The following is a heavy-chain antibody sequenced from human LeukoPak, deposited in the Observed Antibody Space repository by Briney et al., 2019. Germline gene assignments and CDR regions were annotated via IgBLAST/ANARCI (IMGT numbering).Heavy chain of an antibody. CDR2: INYSGST. CDR3: ARGRSSDP. J-gene: IGHJ5*02. CDR1: GGSISTYY. Sequence: SETLSLTCTVYGGSISTYYWTWIRQPPGKGPEWIGYINYSGSTNYNPSLKSRVTISVDTSKNQFSLKLSSVTAADTAVYYCARGRSSDPWGQGTLVTVSS. V-gene: IGHV4-59*01.